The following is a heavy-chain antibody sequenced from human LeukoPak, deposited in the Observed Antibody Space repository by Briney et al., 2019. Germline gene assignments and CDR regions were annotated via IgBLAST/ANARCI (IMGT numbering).Heavy chain of an antibody. J-gene: IGHJ5*02. D-gene: IGHD6-19*01. CDR1: GGSISSSSYY. CDR3: ARTVLMSGWYDPGPNHHNWFDP. CDR2: IYTSGST. Sequence: SETLSLTCTVSGGSISSSSYYWGWIRQPAGKGLEWIGRIYTSGSTNYNPSLKSRVTISVDTSKNQFSLKLSSVTAADTAVYYCARTVLMSGWYDPGPNHHNWFDPWGQGTLVTVSS. V-gene: IGHV4-61*02.